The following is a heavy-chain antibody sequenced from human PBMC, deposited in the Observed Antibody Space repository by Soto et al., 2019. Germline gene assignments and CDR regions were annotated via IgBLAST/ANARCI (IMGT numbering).Heavy chain of an antibody. Sequence: GSSVKVSCKASGYTVTSYGISGVRQAPGQGLEWMGWISAYNGNTNYAQKLQGRVTMTTDTSTSTAYMELRSLRSDDTAVYYCARWLRFLEWLPPHYYYYGMDVWGQGTTVTVSS. CDR2: ISAYNGNT. D-gene: IGHD3-3*01. V-gene: IGHV1-18*01. J-gene: IGHJ6*02. CDR3: ARWLRFLEWLPPHYYYYGMDV. CDR1: GYTVTSYG.